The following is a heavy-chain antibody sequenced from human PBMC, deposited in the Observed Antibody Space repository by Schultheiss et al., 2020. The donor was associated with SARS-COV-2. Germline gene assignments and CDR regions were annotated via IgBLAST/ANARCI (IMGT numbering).Heavy chain of an antibody. Sequence: GGSLRLSCAASGFIFSDYNMNWVRQAPGKGLAWVSRISHDGTETSYTDSVKGRFTISRDNAKNTLYLQMNSLRAEDTAVYYCARDKDWLLYDYWGQGTLVTVSS. CDR2: ISHDGTET. D-gene: IGHD3-9*01. J-gene: IGHJ4*02. CDR3: ARDKDWLLYDY. V-gene: IGHV3-74*01. CDR1: GFIFSDYN.